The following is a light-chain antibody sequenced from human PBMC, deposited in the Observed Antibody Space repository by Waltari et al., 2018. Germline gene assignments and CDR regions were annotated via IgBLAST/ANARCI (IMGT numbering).Light chain of an antibody. Sequence: DIQMPQSPYTLSASVGDRVTITCWASQRFSCCFAWYQQKPGKAPNLLIYKASALESGVPSRFSGSGSATDFTLTISGLQPDDFATYFCQQYNSFPWTFGQGTKVEIK. CDR2: KAS. J-gene: IGKJ1*01. CDR3: QQYNSFPWT. V-gene: IGKV1-5*03. CDR1: QRFSCC.